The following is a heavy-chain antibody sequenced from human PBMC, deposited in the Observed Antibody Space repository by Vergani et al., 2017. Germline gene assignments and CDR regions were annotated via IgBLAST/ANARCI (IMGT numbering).Heavy chain of an antibody. D-gene: IGHD3-22*01. CDR1: GGTFGSHT. CDR2: VIPHLEIT. V-gene: IGHV1-69*02. J-gene: IGHJ4*02. Sequence: QVQLEQSGAEVKKPGSSVTVSCRASGGTFGSHTISWVRQAPGQGLEWVGRVIPHLEITTLAQHLQGRVIITADKSTDTAYMELSSLRSEDTAVYYCASVTALGYYDSCGFSDYCGEGTVVTVSS. CDR3: ASVTALGYYDSCGFSDY.